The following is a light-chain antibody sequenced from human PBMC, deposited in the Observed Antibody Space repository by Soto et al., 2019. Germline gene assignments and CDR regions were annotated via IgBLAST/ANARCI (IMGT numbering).Light chain of an antibody. CDR3: CSYAGSQTFVV. CDR1: SIDVGTYNL. J-gene: IGLJ2*01. CDR2: EVT. V-gene: IGLV2-23*02. Sequence: QAVVTQPASVSGSPGQSITISCTGTSIDVGTYNLVSWYRQYPGTAPKLLLYEVTKLPSGVSSRFSGSKSGNTASLTISGLQAEDEADYFCCSYAGSQTFVVFGGGTKLTVL.